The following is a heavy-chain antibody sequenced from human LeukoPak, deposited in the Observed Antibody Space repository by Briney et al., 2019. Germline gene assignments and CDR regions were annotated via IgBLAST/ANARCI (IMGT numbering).Heavy chain of an antibody. D-gene: IGHD3-22*01. J-gene: IGHJ3*02. V-gene: IGHV4-59*11. CDR2: IYYSGST. Sequence: SETLSLTCTVSGGSISSHYWSWIRQPPGKGLEWIGYIYYSGSTNYNPSLKSRVTISVDTSKNQFSLKLGSVTAADTAVYYCARSTLYYYDSSGVRAFDIWGQGTMVTVSS. CDR1: GGSISSHY. CDR3: ARSTLYYYDSSGVRAFDI.